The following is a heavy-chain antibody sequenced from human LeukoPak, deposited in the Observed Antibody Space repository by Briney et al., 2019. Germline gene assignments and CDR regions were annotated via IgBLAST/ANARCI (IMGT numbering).Heavy chain of an antibody. Sequence: PGGSLRLSCAASGFTFSSYAMSWVRQAPGKGLEWVSAISGSGGSTYYADSVKGWFTISRDNSKNTLYLQMNNLRAEDTAVYYCAKGRGGYSGYVAWSYFDYWGQGTLVTVSS. CDR3: AKGRGGYSGYVAWSYFDY. D-gene: IGHD5-12*01. CDR1: GFTFSSYA. J-gene: IGHJ4*02. CDR2: ISGSGGST. V-gene: IGHV3-23*01.